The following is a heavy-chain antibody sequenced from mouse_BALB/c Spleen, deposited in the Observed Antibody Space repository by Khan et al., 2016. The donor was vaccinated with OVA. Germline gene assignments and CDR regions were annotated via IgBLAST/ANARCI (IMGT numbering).Heavy chain of an antibody. CDR2: ISSGGGYT. J-gene: IGHJ3*01. D-gene: IGHD2-1*01. CDR3: ARELSGKGGDTPVAY. Sequence: EVELVESGGGLVKPGGSLKLSCAASGFTFSNYAMSWVRQTPEKRLEWVATISSGGGYTYYPDSVQGRFTISGDNAKNTLYLQMSSLRSEDTAIYYCARELSGKGGDTPVAYWGQGTLVTVSA. V-gene: IGHV5-9-3*01. CDR1: GFTFSNYA.